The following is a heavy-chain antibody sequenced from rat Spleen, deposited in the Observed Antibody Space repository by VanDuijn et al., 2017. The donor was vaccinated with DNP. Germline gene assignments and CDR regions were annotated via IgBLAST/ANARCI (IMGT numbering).Heavy chain of an antibody. CDR1: DYSITSNY. J-gene: IGHJ1*01. Sequence: EVQLQESGPGLVKPSQSLSLTCSVTDYSITSNYWAWIRQFPGNKMEWMGYISYSGTTGYNPSLRSRISITRDTSKNQFLLQVNSVTTEDTATYYCARGLNYGGYKYYYWYFDFWGPGTMVTVSS. D-gene: IGHD1-11*01. V-gene: IGHV3-1*01. CDR3: ARGLNYGGYKYYYWYFDF. CDR2: ISYSGTT.